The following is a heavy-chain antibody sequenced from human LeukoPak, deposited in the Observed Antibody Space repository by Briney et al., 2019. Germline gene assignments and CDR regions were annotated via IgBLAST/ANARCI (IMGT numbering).Heavy chain of an antibody. CDR2: IIPIFGTA. Sequence: ASVKVSCKASGGIFSSDAISWVRQAPGQGLEWMGGIIPIFGTANYAQKFQGRVTITADESTSTAYMELSSLRSEDTAVYYCARSYGEGYYYGMDVWGQGTTVTVSS. V-gene: IGHV1-69*13. CDR3: ARSYGEGYYYGMDV. D-gene: IGHD1-26*01. CDR1: GGIFSSDA. J-gene: IGHJ6*02.